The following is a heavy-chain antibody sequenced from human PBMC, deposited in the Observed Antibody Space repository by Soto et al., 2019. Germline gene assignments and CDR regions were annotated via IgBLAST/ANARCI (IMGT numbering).Heavy chain of an antibody. D-gene: IGHD6-13*01. CDR3: ARHVIRAAAGRWWFDP. CDR1: DGSISSSSYY. Sequence: QLQLQESGPGLVKPSETLSLTCTVSDGSISSSSYYWGWIRQPPGKGLEWIGSIYYSGSAYYNPSLKSRVTISVDTSKNQFSLKLTSVTAADTAMYYCARHVIRAAAGRWWFDPWGQGTLVTVSS. V-gene: IGHV4-39*01. J-gene: IGHJ5*02. CDR2: IYYSGSA.